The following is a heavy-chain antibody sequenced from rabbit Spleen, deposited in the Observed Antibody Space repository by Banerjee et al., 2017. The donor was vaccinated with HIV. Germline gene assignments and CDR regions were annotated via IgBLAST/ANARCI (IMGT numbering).Heavy chain of an antibody. V-gene: IGHV1S45*01. Sequence: QEQLVESGGGLVKPGASLILTCTASGFSFSNSHWICWVRQAPGKGLEWIACIVAGSGGSTYYASWAKGRFTISKTSSTTVTLQMTSLAAADTATYFCASYVGDVGYRNLWGPGTLVTVS. D-gene: IGHD4-2*01. CDR2: IVAGSGGST. CDR3: ASYVGDVGYRNL. CDR1: GFSFSNSHW. J-gene: IGHJ4*01.